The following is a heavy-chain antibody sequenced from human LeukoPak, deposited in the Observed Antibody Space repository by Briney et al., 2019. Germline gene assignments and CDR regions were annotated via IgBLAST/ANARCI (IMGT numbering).Heavy chain of an antibody. D-gene: IGHD6-6*01. V-gene: IGHV1-69*04. CDR2: IIPILDIA. Sequence: SVKVSCKASGGTFSSYAISWVRQAPGQGLEWMGRIIPILDIANSAQKFQGRVTITADESTSTAYMELSSLRSEDTAVYYCARDRGGIAARRGYYFDYWGQGTLVTVSS. J-gene: IGHJ4*02. CDR1: GGTFSSYA. CDR3: ARDRGGIAARRGYYFDY.